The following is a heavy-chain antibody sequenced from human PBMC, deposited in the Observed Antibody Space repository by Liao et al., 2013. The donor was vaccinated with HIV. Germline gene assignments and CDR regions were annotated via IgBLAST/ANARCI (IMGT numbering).Heavy chain of an antibody. V-gene: IGHV4-61*02. D-gene: IGHD7-27*01. CDR1: GGSISSGSYY. J-gene: IGHJ2*01. Sequence: QVQLQESGPGLAKPSQTLSLICTVSGGSISSGSYYWSWIRQPAGKGLEWIGRFYSTGRSDYNPSLKSRVTMSVDTSKNQFSVRLKSVTAADTAVYYCARRRKGDWGYIDLWGRGTLVTVSS. CDR3: ARRRKGDWGYIDL. CDR2: FYSTGRS.